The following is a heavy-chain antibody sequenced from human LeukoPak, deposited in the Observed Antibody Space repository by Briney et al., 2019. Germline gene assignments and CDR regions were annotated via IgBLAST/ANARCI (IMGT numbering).Heavy chain of an antibody. Sequence: GGSLRLSCAASGFTFTNYAMTWVRQAPGKGLEWVAALSDSGDSTYYATSVRGRFTVSRDNSQNTVFLQMNSLRAEDTALYYCAKQTYSGWSSSFDFWGQGILVTVS. D-gene: IGHD6-19*01. CDR2: LSDSGDST. CDR1: GFTFTNYA. V-gene: IGHV3-23*01. CDR3: AKQTYSGWSSSFDF. J-gene: IGHJ4*02.